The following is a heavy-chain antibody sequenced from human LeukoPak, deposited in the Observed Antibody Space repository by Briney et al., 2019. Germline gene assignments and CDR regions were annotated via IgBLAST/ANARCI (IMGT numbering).Heavy chain of an antibody. CDR3: AKKLLTVTTWGFDY. J-gene: IGHJ4*02. CDR2: IYSGGST. CDR1: GFTVSSNY. V-gene: IGHV3-53*01. D-gene: IGHD4-11*01. Sequence: PGGSLRLSCAASGFTVSSNYMSWVRQAPGKGLEWVSVIYSGGSTYYADSVKGRFTISRDNSKNTLYLQMNSLRAEDTAVYYCAKKLLTVTTWGFDYWGQGTPVTVSS.